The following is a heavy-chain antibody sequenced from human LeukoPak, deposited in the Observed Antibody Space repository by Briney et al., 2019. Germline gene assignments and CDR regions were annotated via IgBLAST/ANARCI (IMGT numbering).Heavy chain of an antibody. Sequence: GASVKVPCKASGYTFTSYGISWVRQAPGQGLEWMGWISAYNGNTNYAQKLQGRVTMTTDTSTSTAYMELRSLRSDDTAVYYCARGIVPAPVVVPPGYWGQGTLVTVSS. CDR3: ARGIVPAPVVVPPGY. D-gene: IGHD2-2*01. CDR2: ISAYNGNT. CDR1: GYTFTSYG. V-gene: IGHV1-18*01. J-gene: IGHJ4*02.